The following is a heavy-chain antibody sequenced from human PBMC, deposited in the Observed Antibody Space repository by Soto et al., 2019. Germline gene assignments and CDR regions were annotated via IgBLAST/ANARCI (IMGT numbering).Heavy chain of an antibody. J-gene: IGHJ4*02. CDR2: ISYDGSNK. Sequence: GGSLRLSCAASGFTFSSYGMHWVRQAPGKGLEWVAVISYDGSNKYYADSVKGRFTISRDNSKNTLYLQMNSLRAEDTAVYYCAKDNLFFDWGNYYDSSGYLDYWGQGTLVTVSS. D-gene: IGHD3-22*01. CDR1: GFTFSSYG. V-gene: IGHV3-30*18. CDR3: AKDNLFFDWGNYYDSSGYLDY.